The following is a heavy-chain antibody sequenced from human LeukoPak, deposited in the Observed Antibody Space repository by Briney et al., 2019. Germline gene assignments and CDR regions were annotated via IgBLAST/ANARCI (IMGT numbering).Heavy chain of an antibody. Sequence: SETLSLTCALYLGSLRNYYWRWIRQPPRTRLEWPGEINQSGSTNYNPSLKSRVTISVDTSKNQFSLKLTSVTAADTAVYYCARGRKFITYYYDSSGYYYSYWGQGTLVTVSS. J-gene: IGHJ4*02. CDR3: ARGRKFITYYYDSSGYYYSY. V-gene: IGHV4-34*01. CDR1: LGSLRNYY. D-gene: IGHD3-22*01. CDR2: INQSGST.